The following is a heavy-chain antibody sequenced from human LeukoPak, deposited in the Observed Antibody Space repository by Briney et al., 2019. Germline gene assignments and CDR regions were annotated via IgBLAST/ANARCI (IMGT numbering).Heavy chain of an antibody. D-gene: IGHD1-26*01. CDR3: AKDRVGRTYFDS. Sequence: GRSLRLSCAASGFTFRSYGRHWVRQSPGKGLEWVTFISYEGSTEYYADSVKGRFTISRDNSKDTLYLQMNSLRAEDTAIYYCAKDRVGRTYFDSWGQGTMVTVSS. V-gene: IGHV3-30*18. J-gene: IGHJ4*02. CDR2: ISYEGSTE. CDR1: GFTFRSYG.